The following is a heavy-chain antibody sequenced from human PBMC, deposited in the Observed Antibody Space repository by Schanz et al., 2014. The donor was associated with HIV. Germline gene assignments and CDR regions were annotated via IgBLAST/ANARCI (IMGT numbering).Heavy chain of an antibody. CDR3: ARDCLGGCPADY. Sequence: VQLVESGGGVVQPGRSLRLSCAASGFMFSSYGMSWVRQAPGKGLEWISSISSSSNTKNYADSVKGRFTISRDNAKNSLYLQMKGLRDEDTAVYYCARDCLGGCPADYWGQGTLVTVSS. J-gene: IGHJ4*02. CDR1: GFMFSSYG. D-gene: IGHD2-15*01. CDR2: ISSSSNTK. V-gene: IGHV3-48*02.